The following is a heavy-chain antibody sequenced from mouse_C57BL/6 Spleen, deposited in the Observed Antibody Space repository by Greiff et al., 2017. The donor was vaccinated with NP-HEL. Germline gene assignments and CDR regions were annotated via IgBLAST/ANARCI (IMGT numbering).Heavy chain of an antibody. Sequence: EVQLVESGGGLVQPKGSLKLSCAASGFSFNTYAMNWVRQAPGKGLEWVARIRSKSNNYATYYADSVKDRFTISRDDSESMLYLQMNNLKTEDTAMYYCVRELGRKDYLDYWGQGTTLTVSS. D-gene: IGHD4-1*01. CDR3: VRELGRKDYLDY. CDR1: GFSFNTYA. CDR2: IRSKSNNYAT. J-gene: IGHJ2*01. V-gene: IGHV10-1*01.